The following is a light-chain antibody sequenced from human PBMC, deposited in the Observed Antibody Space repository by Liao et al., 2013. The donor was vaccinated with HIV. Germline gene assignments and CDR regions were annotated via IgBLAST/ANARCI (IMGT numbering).Light chain of an antibody. J-gene: IGLJ1*01. CDR3: QAWDIGTGV. CDR2: EDD. CDR1: KLGNKN. Sequence: SYELTQPPSVSVSPGQTASVTCSGDKLGNKNIWWYQQKPGQSPVLVMYEDDKRPSGIPERFSGSNSGNTATLTISGAQAMDEADYYCQAWDIGTGVFGTGTKVTVL. V-gene: IGLV3-1*01.